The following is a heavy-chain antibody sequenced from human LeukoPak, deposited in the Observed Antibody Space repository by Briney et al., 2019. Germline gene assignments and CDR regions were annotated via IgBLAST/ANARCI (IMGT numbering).Heavy chain of an antibody. CDR1: RFTFSDYH. D-gene: IGHD2-15*01. V-gene: IGHV3-11*01. CDR2: ISATNTDI. J-gene: IGHJ6*03. CDR3: ARDRCSGGGCYFYYMDV. Sequence: PGGSLRLSCAASRFTFSDYHMSWIRQAPGKGLEWVSYISATNTDIHYTDSVKGRFTISRDKAKNSLYLQMNSLSAEDTAVYYCARDRCSGGGCYFYYMDVWGKGTTVAISS.